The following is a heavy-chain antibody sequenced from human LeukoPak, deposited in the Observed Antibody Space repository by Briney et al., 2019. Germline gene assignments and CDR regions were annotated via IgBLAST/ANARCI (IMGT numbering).Heavy chain of an antibody. D-gene: IGHD5-18*01. CDR2: IYHSGST. J-gene: IGHJ4*02. CDR3: ARDRNSYGSYYFDY. CDR1: GYSISSGYY. V-gene: IGHV4-38-2*02. Sequence: SETLSLTCAVSGYSISSGYYWGWIRQPPGKGLEWIGSIYHSGSTYYNPSLKSRVTISVDTSKNQFSLKLSSVTAADTAVYYCARDRNSYGSYYFDYWAREPWSPSPQ.